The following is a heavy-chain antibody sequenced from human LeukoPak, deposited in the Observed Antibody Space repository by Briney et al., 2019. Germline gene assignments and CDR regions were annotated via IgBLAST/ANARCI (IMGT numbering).Heavy chain of an antibody. V-gene: IGHV3-7*01. J-gene: IGHJ4*02. D-gene: IGHD1-26*01. CDR2: INQNGNET. CDR1: GFTFSSYW. Sequence: GGSLRLSCTASGFTFSSYWMSWVRQAPGKGLEWVANINQNGNETNSVDSVKGRFTISRDNTKNSLYLQMDSLRAEDTAVYYCARDLVGAADWGQGTLVTVSS. CDR3: ARDLVGAAD.